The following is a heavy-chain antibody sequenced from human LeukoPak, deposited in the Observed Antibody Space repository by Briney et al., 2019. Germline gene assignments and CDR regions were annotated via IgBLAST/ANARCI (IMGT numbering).Heavy chain of an antibody. CDR1: GYTFTSYA. J-gene: IGHJ3*02. D-gene: IGHD1-1*01. Sequence: GASVKVSCKASGYTFTSYAMHWVRQAPGQRLEWMGWINAGNGNTKYSQKFQGRVTITRDTSASTAYMELSSLRSEDTAVYYCASPTLSLYNWNDGAFDIWGQGTMVTVSS. CDR3: ASPTLSLYNWNDGAFDI. V-gene: IGHV1-3*01. CDR2: INAGNGNT.